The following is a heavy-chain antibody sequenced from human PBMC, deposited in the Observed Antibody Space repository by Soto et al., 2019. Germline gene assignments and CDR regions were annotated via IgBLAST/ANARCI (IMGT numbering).Heavy chain of an antibody. CDR2: IDSDGGAT. D-gene: IGHD3-16*01. CDR3: IKSKHIYEQ. J-gene: IGHJ4*01. Sequence: EVQLVESGGGLVQPGGSLRLSCAASGFAFETYAMHWVRQTAGKGPEWVSRIDSDGGATAYADSVRGRFSISRDNAKNTLYLQMNSLRADDTAVYYCIKSKHIYEQWGQGTLVTVSS. CDR1: GFAFETYA. V-gene: IGHV3-74*01.